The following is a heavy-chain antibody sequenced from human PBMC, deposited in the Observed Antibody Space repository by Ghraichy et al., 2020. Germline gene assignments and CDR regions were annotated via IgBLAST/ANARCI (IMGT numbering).Heavy chain of an antibody. CDR3: ARDRAYSSSWYYYYYYYYMDV. J-gene: IGHJ6*03. Sequence: GGSLRLSCAASGFTFSDYYMSWIRQAPGKGLEWVSYISSSSSYTNYADSVKGRFTISRDNAKNSLYLQMNSLRAEDTAVYYCARDRAYSSSWYYYYYYYYMDVWGKGTTVTVSS. CDR1: GFTFSDYY. V-gene: IGHV3-11*06. CDR2: ISSSSSYT. D-gene: IGHD6-13*01.